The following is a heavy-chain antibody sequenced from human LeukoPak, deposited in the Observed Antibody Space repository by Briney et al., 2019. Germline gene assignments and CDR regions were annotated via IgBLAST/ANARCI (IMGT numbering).Heavy chain of an antibody. Sequence: PGGSLRLSCAASGFTFSTYWMTWVRQAPGKGLEWVANIKQDGSEKYYADSVKGRFTISRDNSKNTLYLQMNSLRAEDTAVYYCAKLGCSSTSCYQYQVGYWGQGTLVTVSS. D-gene: IGHD2-2*01. V-gene: IGHV3-7*01. CDR1: GFTFSTYW. CDR2: IKQDGSEK. J-gene: IGHJ4*02. CDR3: AKLGCSSTSCYQYQVGY.